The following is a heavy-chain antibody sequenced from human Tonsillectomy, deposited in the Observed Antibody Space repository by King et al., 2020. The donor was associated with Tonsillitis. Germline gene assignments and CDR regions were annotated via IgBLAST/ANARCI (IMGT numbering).Heavy chain of an antibody. Sequence: VQLVESGAEVEKPGASVKVSCKASGYTFIDYYLHWVRQAPGQGPEWMGWISPITGVTNYARKFQGRVTMTRDTSIRTAFMELTGLTSEETGTYYCARVTRNRSSYYYFDQWGQGTVVTVSS. CDR1: GYTFIDYY. CDR2: ISPITGVT. V-gene: IGHV1-2*02. J-gene: IGHJ4*02. CDR3: ARVTRNRSSYYYFDQ. D-gene: IGHD6-13*01.